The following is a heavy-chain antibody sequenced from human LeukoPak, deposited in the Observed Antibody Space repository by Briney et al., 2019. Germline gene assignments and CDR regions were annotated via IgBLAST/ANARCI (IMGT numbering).Heavy chain of an antibody. CDR1: GGSISSYY. J-gene: IGHJ4*02. CDR2: IYYSGST. D-gene: IGHD6-13*01. Sequence: SETLSLTCTVSGGSISSYYWSWIRQPPGKGLEWIGYIYYSGSTNYNPSLKSRVTISVDTSKNQFSLKLSPVTAADTAVYYCAREPRPGMAAADTGHYFDYWGQGTLVTVSS. CDR3: AREPRPGMAAADTGHYFDY. V-gene: IGHV4-59*01.